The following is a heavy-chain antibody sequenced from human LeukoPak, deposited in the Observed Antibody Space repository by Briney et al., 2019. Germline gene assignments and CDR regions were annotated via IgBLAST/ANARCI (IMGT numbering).Heavy chain of an antibody. J-gene: IGHJ4*02. CDR1: GFTGYG. Sequence: GGSLRLSCAASGFTGYGMSWVRQAPGKGLGWVSGINWNGGSTGYADSVKGRFTISRDSAKNYLYLQMTSLRAEDTAFYYCARDTISNWASDFWGQGTLVTVSS. CDR3: ARDTISNWASDF. V-gene: IGHV3-20*04. D-gene: IGHD6-13*01. CDR2: INWNGGST.